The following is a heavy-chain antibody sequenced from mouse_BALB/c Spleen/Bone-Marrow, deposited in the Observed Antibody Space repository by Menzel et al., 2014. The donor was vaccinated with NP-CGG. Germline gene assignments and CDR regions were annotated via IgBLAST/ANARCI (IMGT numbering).Heavy chain of an antibody. CDR1: GFTFXDYY. V-gene: IGHV5-4*02. Sequence: EVQLQESGGGLVKPGGSLKLSCAASGFTFXDYYMYWVRQTPEKRLEWVATISDGGSYTYYPDSVKGRFTISRDNAKNNLYLQMSSLKSEDTAMYYCARVVTTATLYWYFDVWGAGTTVTVSS. D-gene: IGHD1-2*01. CDR2: ISDGGSYT. J-gene: IGHJ1*01. CDR3: ARVVTTATLYWYFDV.